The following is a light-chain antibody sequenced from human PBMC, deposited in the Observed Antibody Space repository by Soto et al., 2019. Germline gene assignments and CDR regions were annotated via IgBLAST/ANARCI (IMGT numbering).Light chain of an antibody. V-gene: IGLV1-47*02. CDR1: SSNIGSNS. CDR2: SNN. J-gene: IGLJ1*01. CDR3: AACDDSLSGYV. Sequence: QAVVTQPPSESGTPGQRVTSSCSGSSSNIGSNSVYWYQQLPGTAPKLLIYSNNQRPSGVPDRFSGSKSGTSASLAISGLRSEDEADYYCAACDDSLSGYVFGAGTQLTVL.